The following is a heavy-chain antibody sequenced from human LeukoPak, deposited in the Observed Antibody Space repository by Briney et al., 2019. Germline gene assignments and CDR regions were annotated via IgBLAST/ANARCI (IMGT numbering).Heavy chain of an antibody. D-gene: IGHD1-26*01. CDR2: TSSDGNIK. V-gene: IGHV3-30*03. Sequence: PGGSLRLSCAASRFTFSSYSMNWVRQAPGKGLEWVAVTSSDGNIKYYADSVKGRFTISRDNSKNTLYLQMNSLRAEDAAVYYCATIGDRRSGELYRIDYWGQGTLVTVSS. CDR3: ATIGDRRSGELYRIDY. CDR1: RFTFSSYS. J-gene: IGHJ4*02.